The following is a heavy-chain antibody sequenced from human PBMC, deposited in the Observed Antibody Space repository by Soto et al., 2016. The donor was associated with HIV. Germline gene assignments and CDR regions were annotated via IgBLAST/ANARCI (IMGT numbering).Heavy chain of an antibody. D-gene: IGHD4-4*01. CDR2: ISSTSSTI. J-gene: IGHJ6*03. CDR1: GFSFSSYS. CDR3: ARDKGINYDRYHYYYTDV. Sequence: EVQLVESGGGLVQPGRSLRLSCTASGFSFSSYSMNWVRQAPGKGLDWIAYISSTSSTIYYADSVKGRFTISRDNAKNSLYLRMNGLTVEDTAVYYCARDKGINYDRYHYYYTDVWGKGNRGHRVL. V-gene: IGHV3-48*04.